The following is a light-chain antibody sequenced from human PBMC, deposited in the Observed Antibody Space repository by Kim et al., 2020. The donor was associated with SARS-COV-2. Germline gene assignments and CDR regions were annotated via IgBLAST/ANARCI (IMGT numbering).Light chain of an antibody. CDR2: RHN. J-gene: IGLJ2*01. V-gene: IGLV3-9*01. Sequence: SYELTQPLSVSAALGQTARVTCGGVDIGDKNVHWYQQKPGQAPVLVIYRHNHRPSGIPQRFSGSNSGNTATLTISGAQPADEADYFCQVWKNYCGAFGGG. CDR1: DIGDKN. CDR3: QVWKNYCGA.